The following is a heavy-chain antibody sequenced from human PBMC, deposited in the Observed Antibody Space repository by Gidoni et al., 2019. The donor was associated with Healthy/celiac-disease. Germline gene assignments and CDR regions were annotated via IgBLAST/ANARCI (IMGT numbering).Heavy chain of an antibody. V-gene: IGHV3-30*18. J-gene: IGHJ4*02. CDR1: GFTFSSYG. CDR3: AKDGTAMVSQYYFDY. Sequence: QVQLVESGGGVVQPGRSLRLSCAASGFTFSSYGMHWVRQAPGKGLECVAVISYDGSNNYYADSVKGRFTISRDNSKNTLYLQMNSLRAEDTAVYYCAKDGTAMVSQYYFDYWGQGTLVTVSS. D-gene: IGHD5-18*01. CDR2: ISYDGSNN.